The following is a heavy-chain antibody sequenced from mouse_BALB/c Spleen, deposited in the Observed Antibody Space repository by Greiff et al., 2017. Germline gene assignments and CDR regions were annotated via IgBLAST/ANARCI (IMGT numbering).Heavy chain of an antibody. CDR2: ISSGGSYT. V-gene: IGHV5-9-4*01. CDR3: AKNNWDGFAY. D-gene: IGHD4-1*01. CDR1: GFTFSSYA. Sequence: VQLQQSGGGLVKPGGSLKLSCAASGFTFSSYAMSWVRQSPEKRLEWVAEISSGGSYTYYPDTVTGRFTISRDNAKNTLYLEMSSLRSEDTAMYYCAKNNWDGFAYWGQGTLVTVSA. J-gene: IGHJ3*01.